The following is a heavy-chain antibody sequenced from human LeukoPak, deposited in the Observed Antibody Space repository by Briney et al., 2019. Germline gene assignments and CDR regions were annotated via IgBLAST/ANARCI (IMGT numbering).Heavy chain of an antibody. D-gene: IGHD3-10*01. V-gene: IGHV4-59*01. Sequence: SETLSLTRTVSGGSISSYYWSWIRQPPGKGLEWMGYIYYSGSTNYNPSLKSRVTISVDTSKNQFSLKLSSVTAADTAVYYCARFTYYYGSGSNDAFDIWGQGTMVTVSS. CDR2: IYYSGST. J-gene: IGHJ3*02. CDR1: GGSISSYY. CDR3: ARFTYYYGSGSNDAFDI.